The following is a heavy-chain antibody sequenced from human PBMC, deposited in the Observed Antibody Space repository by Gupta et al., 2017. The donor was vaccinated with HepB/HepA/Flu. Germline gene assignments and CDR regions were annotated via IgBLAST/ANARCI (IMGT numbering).Heavy chain of an antibody. CDR3: ASHYYDRTKGDY. V-gene: IGHV3-53*04. J-gene: IGHJ4*02. CDR1: AFPCSSHY. D-gene: IGHD3-22*01. CDR2: IYSGGST. Sequence: ELQLVESGEGLVQPGGSLRLSCATSAFPCSSHYLRWVRQAPGKGLEWVSVIYSGGSTYYADSVKGRVTISRHNSKNTLYLQMNSLRAEDTAVYYCASHYYDRTKGDYWGQGTLVTVSS.